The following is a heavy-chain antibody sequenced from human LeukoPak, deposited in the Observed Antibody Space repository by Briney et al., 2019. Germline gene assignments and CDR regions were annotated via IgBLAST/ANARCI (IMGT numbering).Heavy chain of an antibody. D-gene: IGHD2-21*02. CDR3: ASVTECGGDCYPYYFDY. Sequence: SETLSLTCAVYGGSFSGYYWSWIRQPPGKGLEWIGEINHSGSTNYNPSPKSRVTISVDTSKNQFSLKLSSVTAADTAVYYCASVTECGGDCYPYYFDYWGQGTLVTVSS. CDR1: GGSFSGYY. J-gene: IGHJ4*02. V-gene: IGHV4-34*01. CDR2: INHSGST.